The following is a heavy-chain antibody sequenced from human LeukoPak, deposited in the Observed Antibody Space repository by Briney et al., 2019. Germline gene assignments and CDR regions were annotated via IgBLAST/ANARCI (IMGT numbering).Heavy chain of an antibody. CDR3: ARLGTMVRGFIYYYFDY. J-gene: IGHJ4*02. CDR2: IYYSGST. V-gene: IGHV4-59*08. Sequence: SETLSLTCTVSGGSISSSYWSWIRQPPGKGLEWIGYIYYSGSTNYSPSLKSRVTISVDTSKNQFSLYLSSVTAADTAVYYCARLGTMVRGFIYYYFDYWGQGALVTVSS. D-gene: IGHD3-10*01. CDR1: GGSISSSY.